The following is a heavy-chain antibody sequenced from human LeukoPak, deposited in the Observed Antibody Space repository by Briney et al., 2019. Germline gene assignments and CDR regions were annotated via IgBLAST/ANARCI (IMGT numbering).Heavy chain of an antibody. Sequence: GASVKVSCKASGYTFTSYAMHWVRQAPGQRLEWMGWINAGNGNTKYSQKFQGRVTITRDTSASTAYMELSSLRSEDTAVYYCARDQLPLWFGESHNWFDPWGQGTLVTVSS. J-gene: IGHJ5*02. D-gene: IGHD3-10*01. CDR2: INAGNGNT. CDR3: ARDQLPLWFGESHNWFDP. V-gene: IGHV1-3*01. CDR1: GYTFTSYA.